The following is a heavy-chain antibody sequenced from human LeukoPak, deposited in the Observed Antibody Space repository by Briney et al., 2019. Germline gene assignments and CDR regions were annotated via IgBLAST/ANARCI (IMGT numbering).Heavy chain of an antibody. CDR1: GGTFSSYA. Sequence: GASVKVSCKASGGTFSSYAISWVRQAPGQGLEWMGGIIPIFGTANYAQKFQGRVTITADESTSTAYMELSSLRSEDTAVYYCARDSKMGIAVAGTYYFDYWGQGTLVTVSS. D-gene: IGHD6-19*01. V-gene: IGHV1-69*13. CDR3: ARDSKMGIAVAGTYYFDY. J-gene: IGHJ4*02. CDR2: IIPIFGTA.